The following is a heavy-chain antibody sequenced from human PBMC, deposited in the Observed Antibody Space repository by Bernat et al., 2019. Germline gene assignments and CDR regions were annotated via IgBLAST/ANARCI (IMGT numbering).Heavy chain of an antibody. CDR3: ARDPELGDGVFPDY. CDR2: ISSSSGTR. D-gene: IGHD3-16*01. V-gene: IGHV3-48*02. J-gene: IGHJ4*02. CDR1: GFTFSSYA. Sequence: VQLVESGGGVVQPGRSLRLSCAASGFTFSSYAMHWVRQAPGKGLEWVSSISSSSGTRNYADSVRGRFTISRDNAKNSLYLQMNSLRDEETAVYYCARDPELGDGVFPDYWGQGTLVTVSS.